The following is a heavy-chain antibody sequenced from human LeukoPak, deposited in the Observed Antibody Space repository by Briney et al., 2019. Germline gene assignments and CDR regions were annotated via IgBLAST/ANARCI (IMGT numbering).Heavy chain of an antibody. CDR3: ARDVAARPTYHGMDV. CDR2: IWYDGSNK. CDR1: GFTFSSYG. Sequence: GGSLRLSCAASGFTFSSYGMHWVRQAPGKGLEWVAVIWYDGSNKYYADSLKGRFTISRDNAKNSLYLQINSLRAEDTAAYYCARDVAARPTYHGMDVWGQGTTVTVSS. J-gene: IGHJ6*02. D-gene: IGHD6-6*01. V-gene: IGHV3-33*01.